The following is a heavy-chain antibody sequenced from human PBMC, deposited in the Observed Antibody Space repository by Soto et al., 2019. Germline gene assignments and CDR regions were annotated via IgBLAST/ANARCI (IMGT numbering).Heavy chain of an antibody. CDR3: ARVGSYYNWFDP. CDR2: IYYSGST. CDR1: GGSISSGDYY. D-gene: IGHD3-10*01. V-gene: IGHV4-30-4*01. Sequence: PSETLSLTCTVSGGSISSGDYYWSWIRQPQGKGLEWIGYIYYSGSTYYNTALKSRVTISVDKSKNQFSLKLSAMTAADTAVYYCARVGSYYNWFDPWGLGTLVTVSS. J-gene: IGHJ5*02.